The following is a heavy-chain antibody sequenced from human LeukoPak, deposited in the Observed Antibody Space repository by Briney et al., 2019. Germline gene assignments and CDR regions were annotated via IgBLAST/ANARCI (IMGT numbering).Heavy chain of an antibody. CDR1: GGTLSSYG. Sequence: ASVKVSCTASGGTLSSYGISWVRQAPGQGLEWMGGIIPIFGTANYAQKFQGRVTITADESTSTAYMELSSLRSEDTAVYYCARLDEYSSSSRYYGMDVWGQGTTVTVSS. V-gene: IGHV1-69*01. D-gene: IGHD6-6*01. CDR3: ARLDEYSSSSRYYGMDV. CDR2: IIPIFGTA. J-gene: IGHJ6*02.